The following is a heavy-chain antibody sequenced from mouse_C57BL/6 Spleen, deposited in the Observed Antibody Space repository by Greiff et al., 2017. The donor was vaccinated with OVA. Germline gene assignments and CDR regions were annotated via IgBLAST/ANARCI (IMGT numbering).Heavy chain of an antibody. Sequence: VQLQQPGAELVKPGASVKLSCKASGYTFTSYWMQWVKQRPGQGLEWIGEIDPSDSYTNYNQKFKGKATLTVDTSSSTAYMQLSSLTSEDSAVYYCARWGLEYYFDYWGQGTTLTVSS. CDR1: GYTFTSYW. CDR2: IDPSDSYT. J-gene: IGHJ2*01. V-gene: IGHV1-50*01. CDR3: ARWGLEYYFDY. D-gene: IGHD3-1*01.